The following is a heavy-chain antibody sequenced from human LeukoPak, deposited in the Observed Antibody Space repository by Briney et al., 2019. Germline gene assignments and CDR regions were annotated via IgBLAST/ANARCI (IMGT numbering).Heavy chain of an antibody. CDR3: ARGAGWWGY. V-gene: IGHV4-59*01. Sequence: SETLSLTCTVSGDSISPYHWSWLRQPPGRGLEWIGYIYYTGTTNYSPSLKSRVTISLGTSKNQFSLKLTSVTAADTAVYYCARGAGWWGYWGQGTLVTVSS. D-gene: IGHD2-15*01. J-gene: IGHJ4*02. CDR1: GDSISPYH. CDR2: IYYTGTT.